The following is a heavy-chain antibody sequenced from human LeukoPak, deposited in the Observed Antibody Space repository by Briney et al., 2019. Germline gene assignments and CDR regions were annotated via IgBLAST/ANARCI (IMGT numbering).Heavy chain of an antibody. CDR1: GGSFSGYY. V-gene: IGHV4-34*01. Sequence: SETLSLTCAVYGGSFSGYYWSWIRQPPGKGLEWIGEINHSGSTNYNPSLKSRVTISVDTSKNQSSLKLSSVTAADTAVYYCASYYDSSGYRDYWGQGTLVTVSS. CDR3: ASYYDSSGYRDY. D-gene: IGHD3-22*01. CDR2: INHSGST. J-gene: IGHJ4*02.